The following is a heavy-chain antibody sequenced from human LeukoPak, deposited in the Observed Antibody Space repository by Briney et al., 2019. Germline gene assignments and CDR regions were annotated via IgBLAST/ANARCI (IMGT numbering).Heavy chain of an antibody. CDR2: VSAANNP. V-gene: IGHV1-3*01. J-gene: IGHJ4*02. D-gene: IGHD5-24*01. Sequence: ASVKVSCNPSGYIFTPHHIHWMRQAPGQGLELLGWVSAANNPEYSQKFQGRVVITRDASATTSYLELNSLRSEDTAVYYCAMSVEMPPIPSFDYWGQGTLVTVSS. CDR1: GYIFTPHH. CDR3: AMSVEMPPIPSFDY.